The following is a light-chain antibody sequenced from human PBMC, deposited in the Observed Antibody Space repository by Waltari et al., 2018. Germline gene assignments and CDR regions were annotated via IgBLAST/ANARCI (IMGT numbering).Light chain of an antibody. CDR2: QGK. J-gene: IGLJ2*01. CDR3: QAWDVNTVL. V-gene: IGLV3-1*01. CDR1: KYGHKT. Sequence: SYELTQPPSVSVSPGQTSTLTCSADKYGHKTVCWYQHKSGQVPVLVISQGKTRPSVIPERFSASNSGNTATLTITGTQAMDESDYYCQAWDVNTVLFGGGTKLTVL.